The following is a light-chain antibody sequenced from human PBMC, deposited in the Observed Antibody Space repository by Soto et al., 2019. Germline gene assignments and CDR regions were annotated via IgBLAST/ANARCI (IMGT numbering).Light chain of an antibody. CDR1: QSISSW. J-gene: IGKJ1*01. CDR2: DAA. CDR3: QHDNSYSQA. V-gene: IGKV1-5*01. Sequence: DIQMTQSPSTLYASVGDRVTITCRASQSISSWLAWYQQKPGKAPKLLISDAANLESGVPSRFSGSGSGTECTLTISSLQPDDFATYYCQHDNSYSQAFGQGTTVETK.